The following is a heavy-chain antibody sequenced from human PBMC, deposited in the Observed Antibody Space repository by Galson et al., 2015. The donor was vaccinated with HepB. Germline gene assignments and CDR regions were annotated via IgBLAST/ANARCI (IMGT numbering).Heavy chain of an antibody. D-gene: IGHD6-6*01. CDR1: GFTFSTYS. J-gene: IGHJ4*02. CDR2: IWYDGSNK. Sequence: SLRLSCAASGFTFSTYSMNWVRQAPGKGLEWVAVIWYDGSNKYYADSVKGRFTISRDNSKNTLYLQMNSLRAEDTAVYYCARFEYSSSSFDYWGQGTLVTVSS. CDR3: ARFEYSSSSFDY. V-gene: IGHV3-33*08.